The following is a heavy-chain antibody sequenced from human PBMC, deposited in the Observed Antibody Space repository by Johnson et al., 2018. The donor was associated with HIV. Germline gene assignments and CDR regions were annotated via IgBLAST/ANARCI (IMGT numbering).Heavy chain of an antibody. D-gene: IGHD4-17*01. CDR2: IWYDGSNK. Sequence: QVQLMESGGGVVQPGRSLRLSCAASGFTFSSYGMHWVRQAPGKGLEWVAVIWYDGSNKYYADSVKGRFTISRDNAKNSLYLQMNSLRAEDTAVYYCASSFDYGDAFDIWGQGTMVTGSS. CDR3: ASSFDYGDAFDI. J-gene: IGHJ3*02. V-gene: IGHV3-33*03. CDR1: GFTFSSYG.